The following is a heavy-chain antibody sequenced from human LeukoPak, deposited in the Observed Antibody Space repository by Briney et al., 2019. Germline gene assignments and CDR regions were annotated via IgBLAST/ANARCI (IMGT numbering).Heavy chain of an antibody. J-gene: IGHJ4*02. CDR2: IYYSGST. Sequence: SETLSLTCTVSGGSISSSSYYWGWIRQPPGKGLEWIGSIYYSGSTYYNPSLKSRVTISVDTSKNQLSLKLSSVTAADTAVYYCARLNLGAYCGGDCYSEEFDYWGQGTLVTVSS. D-gene: IGHD2-21*02. CDR3: ARLNLGAYCGGDCYSEEFDY. CDR1: GGSISSSSYY. V-gene: IGHV4-39*01.